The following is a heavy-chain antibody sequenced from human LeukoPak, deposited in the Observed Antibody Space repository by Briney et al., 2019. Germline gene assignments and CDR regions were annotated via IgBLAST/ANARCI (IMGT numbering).Heavy chain of an antibody. J-gene: IGHJ4*02. D-gene: IGHD6-19*01. CDR3: AKDPSSGWRPTC. CDR2: IRYDGSNE. V-gene: IGHV3-30*02. Sequence: PGGSLRLSCAASGFTFSSYGMHWVRQAPGKGLEWVTFIRYDGSNEYYADSVKGRFTISRDNSKNTLYLQMNSLRAEDTAVYYCAKDPSSGWRPTCWGQGTLVTVSS. CDR1: GFTFSSYG.